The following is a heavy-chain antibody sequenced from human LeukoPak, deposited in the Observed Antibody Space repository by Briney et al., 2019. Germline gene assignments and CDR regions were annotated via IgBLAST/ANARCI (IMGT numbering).Heavy chain of an antibody. CDR3: ARWASSSWHIYYFDY. V-gene: IGHV4-34*01. CDR1: GGSFSGYY. Sequence: PSETLSLTCAVYGGSFSGYYWSWIRQPPGKGLEWIGEINHSGSTNYNPSLKSRVTISVDTSKNQFSLKLSSVTAADTAVYYCARWASSSWHIYYFDYWGQGTLVTVSS. D-gene: IGHD6-13*01. J-gene: IGHJ4*02. CDR2: INHSGST.